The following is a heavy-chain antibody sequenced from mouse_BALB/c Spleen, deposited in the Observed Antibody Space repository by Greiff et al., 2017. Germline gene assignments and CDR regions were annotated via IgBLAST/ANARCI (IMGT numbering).Heavy chain of an antibody. Sequence: EVHLVESGGGLVKPGGSLKLSCAASGFTFSSYAMSWVRQTPEKRLEWVATISSGGSYTYYPDSVKGRFTISRDNAKNTLYLQMSSLRSEDTAMYYCARHLVYGNYWYFDVWGAGTTVTVSS. V-gene: IGHV5-9-3*01. CDR2: ISSGGSYT. J-gene: IGHJ1*01. CDR1: GFTFSSYA. D-gene: IGHD2-1*01. CDR3: ARHLVYGNYWYFDV.